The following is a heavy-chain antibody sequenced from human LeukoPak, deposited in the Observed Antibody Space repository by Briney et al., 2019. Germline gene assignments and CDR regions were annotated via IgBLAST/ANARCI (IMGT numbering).Heavy chain of an antibody. Sequence: GGSLRLSCAASGFTFSSSAMNWVRQAPGKGLEWVSAISGSGGSTYYADSVKGRFTISRDNSRNTLYLQMNSLRAEDTAVYYCAKDMDSSGWYRRAPYYFDYWGQGTLVTVSS. CDR1: GFTFSSSA. CDR3: AKDMDSSGWYRRAPYYFDY. V-gene: IGHV3-23*01. J-gene: IGHJ4*02. CDR2: ISGSGGST. D-gene: IGHD6-19*01.